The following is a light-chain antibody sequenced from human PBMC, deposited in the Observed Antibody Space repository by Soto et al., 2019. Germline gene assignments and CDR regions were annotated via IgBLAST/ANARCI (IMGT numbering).Light chain of an antibody. CDR1: SSNVGSNNR. V-gene: IGLV2-18*01. J-gene: IGLJ1*01. CDR3: SLYISGSTYV. Sequence: QSALTQPPSVSGSPGQSVTISCTGTSSNVGSNNRTSYYQHPPATAPQLIMNKINTPTSVIPDCFSGSKSGTTAPVTIARHQAEDEADYYCSLYISGSTYVFGTGTKLTVL. CDR2: KIN.